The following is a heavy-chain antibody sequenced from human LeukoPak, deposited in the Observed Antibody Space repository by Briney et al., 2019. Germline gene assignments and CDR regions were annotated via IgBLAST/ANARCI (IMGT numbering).Heavy chain of an antibody. Sequence: SSETLSLTCTVSGGSISRSYWSWMRQPPGKGLEWIGYIYYSGSTNYNPSLKSRVTISVDTSKNQFSLKLSSVTAADTAVYYCARESPVEMATIYYFDYWGQGTLVTVSS. V-gene: IGHV4-59*01. CDR2: IYYSGST. D-gene: IGHD5-24*01. CDR1: GGSISRSY. CDR3: ARESPVEMATIYYFDY. J-gene: IGHJ4*02.